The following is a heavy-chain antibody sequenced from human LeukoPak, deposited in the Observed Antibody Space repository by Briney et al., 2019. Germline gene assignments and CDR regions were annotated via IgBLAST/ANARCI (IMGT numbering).Heavy chain of an antibody. CDR3: ARGKYQPLLYTAALDY. Sequence: PSETLSLTCAVSGYSISSGYYWGWIRQPPGKGLEWIGYIYYSGSTYYNPSLKSRVTISVDTSKNQFSLKLSSVTAADTAVYYCARGKYQPLLYTAALDYWGQGTLVTVSS. D-gene: IGHD2-2*01. V-gene: IGHV4-38-2*01. J-gene: IGHJ4*02. CDR2: IYYSGST. CDR1: GYSISSGYY.